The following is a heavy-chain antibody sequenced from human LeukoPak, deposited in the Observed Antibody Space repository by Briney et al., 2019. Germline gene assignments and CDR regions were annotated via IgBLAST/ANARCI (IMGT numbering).Heavy chain of an antibody. CDR2: FDPEDGET. V-gene: IGHV1-24*01. J-gene: IGHJ4*02. CDR3: ASAGGLELRSDY. D-gene: IGHD1-7*01. Sequence: ASVKVSCKVSGYTLTELSMHWVRQAPGKGLEWMGGFDPEDGETIYAQKFQGRVTMTEDTSTDTAYMELSSLRSEDTAVYYCASAGGLELRSDYWGQGTLVTVSS. CDR1: GYTLTELS.